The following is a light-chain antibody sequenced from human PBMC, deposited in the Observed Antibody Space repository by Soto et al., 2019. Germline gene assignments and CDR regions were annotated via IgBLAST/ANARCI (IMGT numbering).Light chain of an antibody. Sequence: QSALTQPASVSGSPGQSITISCTGTSSDVGAYTFVSWYQQHPDKVPKLMIFDVSRRPSGVSDRFSGSKSGNTASLTISGLQPEDDADYYCSSYTSSSTHVFGSGTKVNVL. J-gene: IGLJ1*01. CDR3: SSYTSSSTHV. V-gene: IGLV2-14*03. CDR1: SSDVGAYTF. CDR2: DVS.